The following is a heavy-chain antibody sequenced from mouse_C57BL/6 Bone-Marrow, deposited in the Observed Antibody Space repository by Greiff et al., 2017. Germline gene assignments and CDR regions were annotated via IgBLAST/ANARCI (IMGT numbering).Heavy chain of an antibody. D-gene: IGHD2-5*01. J-gene: IGHJ4*01. CDR2: IWRGGST. V-gene: IGHV2-2*01. Sequence: VQLQESGPGLVQPSQSLSITCTVSGFSLTSYGVHWVRQSPGQGLEWLGVIWRGGSTAYNAAFISRLSISKDNSKSQVFFKMNSLQADETAIYYCARSSFYYSNYGGYAMDYWGQGTSVTVSS. CDR1: GFSLTSYG. CDR3: ARSSFYYSNYGGYAMDY.